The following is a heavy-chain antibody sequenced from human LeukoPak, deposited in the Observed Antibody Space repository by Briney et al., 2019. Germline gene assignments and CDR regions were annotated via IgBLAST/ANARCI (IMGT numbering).Heavy chain of an antibody. CDR1: GGSISTSNYY. D-gene: IGHD6-19*01. Sequence: PSETLSLTCTVSGGSISTSNYYWGWVRQPPGKGLEWIGSIFYSGSTYYSPSLKSRVTISVDTSKNQFSLQLSSVTAADTAVYYCARRPHPIGYSSGWAFDYWGQGTLVTVSS. V-gene: IGHV4-39*07. CDR3: ARRPHPIGYSSGWAFDY. J-gene: IGHJ4*02. CDR2: IFYSGST.